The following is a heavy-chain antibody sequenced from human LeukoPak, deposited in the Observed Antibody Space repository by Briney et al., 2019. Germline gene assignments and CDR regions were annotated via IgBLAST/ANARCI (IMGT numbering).Heavy chain of an antibody. CDR2: INPNSGGT. V-gene: IGHV1-2*02. D-gene: IGHD5-12*01. CDR1: GYTFTCYY. CDR3: ATPRGGSGYDYDY. J-gene: IGHJ4*02. Sequence: ASVKVSCKASGYTFTCYYMHWVRQAPRQGLEWMGWINPNSGGTNYAQKFQGRVTMTRDTSISTAYMELSRLRSDDTAVYYCATPRGGSGYDYDYWGQGTLVTVSS.